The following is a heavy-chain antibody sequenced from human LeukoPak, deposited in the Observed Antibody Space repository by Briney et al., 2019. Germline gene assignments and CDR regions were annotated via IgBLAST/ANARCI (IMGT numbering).Heavy chain of an antibody. CDR3: ARESGSYRGLDY. CDR1: GFTFSSYG. Sequence: PGGSLRPSCAASGFTFSSYGMHWVRQAPGKGLEWVAVISYDGSNKYYADSVKGRFTISRDNSKNTLYLQMNSLRAEDTAVYYCARESGSYRGLDYWGQGTLVTVSS. D-gene: IGHD1-26*01. J-gene: IGHJ4*02. V-gene: IGHV3-30*03. CDR2: ISYDGSNK.